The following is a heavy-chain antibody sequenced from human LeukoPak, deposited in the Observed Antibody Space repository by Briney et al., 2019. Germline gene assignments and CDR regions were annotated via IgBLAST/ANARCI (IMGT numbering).Heavy chain of an antibody. CDR2: IKQDESEK. D-gene: IGHD3-16*01. CDR3: ARAGGPRDRRFDP. Sequence: GGSLRLSCAASGFTFSSYWMSWVRQAPGKGLEWVANIKQDESEKYYVDSVKGRFTISRDNAKNSLYLQMNSLRAEDTAVYYCARAGGPRDRRFDPWGQGTLVTVSS. CDR1: GFTFSSYW. V-gene: IGHV3-7*03. J-gene: IGHJ5*02.